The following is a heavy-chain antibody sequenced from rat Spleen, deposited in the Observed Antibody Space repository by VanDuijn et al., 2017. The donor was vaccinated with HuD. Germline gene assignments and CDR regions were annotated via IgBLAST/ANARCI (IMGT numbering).Heavy chain of an antibody. CDR3: VRHGYTRYYFDY. CDR2: ISPSGGGI. V-gene: IGHV5-25*01. Sequence: EVQLVESGGDLVQPGRSLKFSCAASGFTFRNYDMAWVRQAPTKGLEWVASISPSGGGIYYPDSVKGRFTISRDNAKSTLYLQMDSLRSEDTASYYCVRHGYTRYYFDYWGQGVMVTVSS. D-gene: IGHD1-9*01. J-gene: IGHJ2*01. CDR1: GFTFRNYD.